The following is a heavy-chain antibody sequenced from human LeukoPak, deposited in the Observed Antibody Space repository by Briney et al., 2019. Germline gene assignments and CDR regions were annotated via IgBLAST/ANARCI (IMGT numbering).Heavy chain of an antibody. CDR2: ISSSGSTI. CDR3: ARERSSGFHY. V-gene: IGHV3-11*04. Sequence: GGSLRLSRAASGFTFSDYYMGWIRQAPGKGLEWVSYISSSGSTIYYADSVKGRFTISRDNAKNSLYLQMISLRAEDTAVYYCARERSSGFHYWGQGTLVTVSS. CDR1: GFTFSDYY. D-gene: IGHD6-19*01. J-gene: IGHJ4*02.